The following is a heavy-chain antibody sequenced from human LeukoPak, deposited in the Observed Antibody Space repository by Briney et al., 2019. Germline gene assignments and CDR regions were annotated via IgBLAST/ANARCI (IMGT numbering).Heavy chain of an antibody. V-gene: IGHV4-31*03. Sequence: SQTLSLTCTVSGGSISSGGYYWSWIRQLPGKGLEWIGSIYYGGSTYYNPSLKSRVTISVDTSKNQFSLKLSSVTAADTAVYYCARLGLYSYGPMDVWGQGTTVTVSS. CDR1: GGSISSGGYY. D-gene: IGHD5-18*01. CDR2: IYYGGST. J-gene: IGHJ6*02. CDR3: ARLGLYSYGPMDV.